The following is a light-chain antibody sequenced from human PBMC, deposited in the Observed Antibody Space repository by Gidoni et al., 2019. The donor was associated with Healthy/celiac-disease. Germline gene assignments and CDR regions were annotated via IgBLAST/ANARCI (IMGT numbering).Light chain of an antibody. CDR3: QQYLSFWT. J-gene: IGKJ1*01. CDR2: AAS. Sequence: EIVLTQSPGTLSLSPGERATLSCRASQSVSSYLAWYQQKPGQAPRLLIYAASNRATGIPYRFSGSGSGTDFTLTISRLEPEDFAVYYCQQYLSFWTFGQGTKVEIK. CDR1: QSVSSY. V-gene: IGKV3-20*01.